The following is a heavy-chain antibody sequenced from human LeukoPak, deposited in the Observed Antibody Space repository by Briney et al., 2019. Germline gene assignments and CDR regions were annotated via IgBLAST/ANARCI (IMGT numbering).Heavy chain of an antibody. Sequence: GASVKVSCKASGYSFTTYGISWVRQAPGQGLEWMGWMNPNSGNTGYAQKFQGRVTITRNTSISTAYMELSSLRSEDTAVYYCARGHCSSTSCYFYWFDPWGQGTLVTVSS. D-gene: IGHD2-2*01. CDR3: ARGHCSSTSCYFYWFDP. V-gene: IGHV1-8*03. CDR2: MNPNSGNT. J-gene: IGHJ5*02. CDR1: GYSFTTYG.